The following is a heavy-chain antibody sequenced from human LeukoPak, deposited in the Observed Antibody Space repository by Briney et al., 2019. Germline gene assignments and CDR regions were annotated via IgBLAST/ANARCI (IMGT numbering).Heavy chain of an antibody. D-gene: IGHD2-2*01. CDR2: ISSSGSTI. Sequence: LTGGSLRLSCAASGFTFSSYEMNWVRQAPGKGLEWVSYISSSGSTIYYADSVKGRFTISRDNAKNSLYLQMNSLRAEDTAVYYCARDQPYIVVVPAAIIYYYYMDVWGKGTTVTVSS. CDR3: ARDQPYIVVVPAAIIYYYYMDV. CDR1: GFTFSSYE. V-gene: IGHV3-48*03. J-gene: IGHJ6*03.